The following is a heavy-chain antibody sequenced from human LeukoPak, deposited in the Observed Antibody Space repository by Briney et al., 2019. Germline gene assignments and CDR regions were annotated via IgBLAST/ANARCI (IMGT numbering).Heavy chain of an antibody. D-gene: IGHD6-13*01. Sequence: GASVKVSCKVSGYTLTELSMHWVRQAPGQGLEWMGWINPNSGGTNYAQKFQGRVTMTRDTSISTAYMELSRLKSDDTAVYYCARERPNSSSWYARWFDPWGQGTLVTVSS. CDR1: GYTLTELS. J-gene: IGHJ5*02. CDR2: INPNSGGT. CDR3: ARERPNSSSWYARWFDP. V-gene: IGHV1-2*02.